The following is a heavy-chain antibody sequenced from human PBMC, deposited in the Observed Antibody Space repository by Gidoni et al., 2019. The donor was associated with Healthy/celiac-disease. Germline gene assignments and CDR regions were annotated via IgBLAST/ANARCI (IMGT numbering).Heavy chain of an antibody. CDR1: GGTVSSYT. J-gene: IGHJ4*02. D-gene: IGHD4-17*01. Sequence: QVQLMQSGAEVEKPGPPVKVCCQAYGGTVSSYTSSWGRQAPGQGLVWMGRIIPILGIANYPPKFQGRVTITADKSTSTAYMGLSSLSSEATAVYYCARDRGPTVTTLRYWGQGTLVTVSS. V-gene: IGHV1-69*08. CDR2: IIPILGIA. CDR3: ARDRGPTVTTLRY.